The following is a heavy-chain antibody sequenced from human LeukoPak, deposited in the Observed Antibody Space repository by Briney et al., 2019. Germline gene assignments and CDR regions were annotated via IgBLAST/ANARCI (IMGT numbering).Heavy chain of an antibody. V-gene: IGHV4-30-2*01. CDR3: ARDTPLDCSSTSCKYYFDY. D-gene: IGHD2-2*01. CDR2: IYHSGST. Sequence: SETLSLTCIVSGGSLSSGGYYWSWIPQPPGKGLEWIGYIYHSGSTYYNPSLKSRVTISVDRSKNQFSLKLSSVTAADTAVYYCARDTPLDCSSTSCKYYFDYWGQGTLVTVSS. CDR1: GGSLSSGGYY. J-gene: IGHJ4*02.